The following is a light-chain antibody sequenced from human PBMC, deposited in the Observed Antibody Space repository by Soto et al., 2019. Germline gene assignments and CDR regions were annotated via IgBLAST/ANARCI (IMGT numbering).Light chain of an antibody. CDR1: QSIRRW. V-gene: IGKV1-12*01. Sequence: DLQMTQSPSSVSASVGDRVTITCRASQSIRRWLAWYQQKPGKAPRLLIYSASTLQSGVPSRFSGSGSGTDFTLTISSLQPEDFATYFCQQADIFPRTFGQGTKVEIK. J-gene: IGKJ1*01. CDR2: SAS. CDR3: QQADIFPRT.